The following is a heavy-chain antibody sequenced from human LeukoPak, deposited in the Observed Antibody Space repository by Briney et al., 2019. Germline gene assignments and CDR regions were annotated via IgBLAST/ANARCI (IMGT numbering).Heavy chain of an antibody. CDR3: ARDIAVAASDAFDI. V-gene: IGHV3-7*01. CDR1: GFTFSSYW. J-gene: IGHJ3*02. CDR2: IKQDGSEK. Sequence: GGSLRLSCAASGFTFSSYWMSWVRQAPGKGLEWVANIKQDGSEKYYVDSVKGRFTISRDNAKNSLYLQMNSLRAEDTAVYYCARDIAVAASDAFDIWGQGTMVTVSS. D-gene: IGHD6-19*01.